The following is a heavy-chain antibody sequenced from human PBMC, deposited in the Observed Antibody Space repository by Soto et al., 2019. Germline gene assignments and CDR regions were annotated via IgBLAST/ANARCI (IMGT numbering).Heavy chain of an antibody. CDR3: AKDRCPYSRSWYGGDY. CDR1: GFSFISYG. V-gene: IGHV3-23*01. D-gene: IGHD6-13*01. CDR2: ISGSGGST. J-gene: IGHJ4*02. Sequence: PGGSLTLSCAASGFSFISYGMSWVRQAPGEGLEWVSGISGSGGSTYYAESVKGRFTISRDNSKNTLYLQMNSLRAEDTAIYYCAKDRCPYSRSWYGGDYWGQGTLVSVSS.